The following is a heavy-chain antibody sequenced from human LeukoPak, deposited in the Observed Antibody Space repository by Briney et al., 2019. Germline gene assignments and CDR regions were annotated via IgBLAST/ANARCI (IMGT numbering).Heavy chain of an antibody. Sequence: GASVKVSCKGSGYTFTGYYMHWVRQAPGQGLEWMGRINPNSGGTNYAQKFQGRVTMTRDTSISTAYMELSRLRAEDTAVYYCARAVRFLEWPNWFDPWGQGTLVTVSS. CDR2: INPNSGGT. D-gene: IGHD3-3*01. V-gene: IGHV1-2*06. CDR3: ARAVRFLEWPNWFDP. J-gene: IGHJ5*02. CDR1: GYTFTGYY.